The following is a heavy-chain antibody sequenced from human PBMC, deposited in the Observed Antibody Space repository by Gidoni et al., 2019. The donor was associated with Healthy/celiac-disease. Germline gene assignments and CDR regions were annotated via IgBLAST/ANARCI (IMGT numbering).Heavy chain of an antibody. CDR1: GFTFSDYY. J-gene: IGHJ4*02. V-gene: IGHV3-11*01. CDR3: ARGVEIPGYCTNGVCPGSFDY. CDR2: ISSSGSTI. Sequence: QVQLVESGGGLVKPGGSLRLSCAASGFTFSDYYMSWIRQAPGKGLGWVSYISSSGSTIYYADSVKGRFTISRDNAKNSLYLQMNSLRAEDTAVYYCARGVEIPGYCTNGVCPGSFDYWGQGTLVTVSS. D-gene: IGHD2-8*01.